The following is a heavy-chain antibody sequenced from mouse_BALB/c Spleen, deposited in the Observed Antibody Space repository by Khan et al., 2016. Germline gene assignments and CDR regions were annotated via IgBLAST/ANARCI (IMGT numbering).Heavy chain of an antibody. CDR2: INTYTGEP. J-gene: IGHJ4*01. CDR3: ARDDLYAMDY. CDR1: GYTFTNYG. Sequence: QIQLVQSGPELKKPGETVKISCKASGYTFTNYGMNWVKQAPGKGLKWMGWINTYTGEPTYADDFKGRFAFSLETSASTAYLQINNLKNEDTATXFCARDDLYAMDYWGQGTSVTVSS. V-gene: IGHV9-3-1*01.